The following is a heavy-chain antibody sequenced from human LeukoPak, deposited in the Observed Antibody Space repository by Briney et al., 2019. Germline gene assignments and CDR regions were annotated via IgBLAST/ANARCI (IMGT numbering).Heavy chain of an antibody. CDR2: FYTSGSI. CDR1: GGSISGYY. J-gene: IGHJ4*02. Sequence: PSETLSLTCTVSGGSISGYYWSWIRQPAGKGLEWIGRFYTSGSINYNPSLKSRVTMSVDTSKNHFSLRLNSVTAADTAVYYCARDLQELDYWGQGTLVTVSS. V-gene: IGHV4-4*07. D-gene: IGHD1-26*01. CDR3: ARDLQELDY.